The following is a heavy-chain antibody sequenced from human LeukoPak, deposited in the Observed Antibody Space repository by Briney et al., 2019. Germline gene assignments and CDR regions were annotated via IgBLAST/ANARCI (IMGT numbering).Heavy chain of an antibody. Sequence: SETLSLTCTVSAGSISSSSYSWGWIRQPPGKGLEWIGSIYYSGSTYFNPSLKSRVTISVDTSKNQFSLKLSSVTAADTAVYYCARGFAYYYGSGSYFDYWGQGTLVTVSS. J-gene: IGHJ4*02. CDR3: ARGFAYYYGSGSYFDY. D-gene: IGHD3-10*01. CDR1: AGSISSSSYS. CDR2: IYYSGST. V-gene: IGHV4-39*07.